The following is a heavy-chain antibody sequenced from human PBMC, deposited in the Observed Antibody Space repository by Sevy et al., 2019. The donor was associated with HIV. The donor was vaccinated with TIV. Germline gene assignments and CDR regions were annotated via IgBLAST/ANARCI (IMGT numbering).Heavy chain of an antibody. CDR1: GYTFTGYY. Sequence: ASVKVSCKASGYTFTGYYMHWVRQAPGQGLEWMGRIHPNSGGTNYAQKFQGRVTMTREPSISTASMELSRLRSDDTAVYYCARSPYYGYIWGSYRLPHPFDIWGQGTMVTVSS. J-gene: IGHJ3*02. V-gene: IGHV1-2*06. CDR3: ARSPYYGYIWGSYRLPHPFDI. CDR2: IHPNSGGT. D-gene: IGHD3-16*02.